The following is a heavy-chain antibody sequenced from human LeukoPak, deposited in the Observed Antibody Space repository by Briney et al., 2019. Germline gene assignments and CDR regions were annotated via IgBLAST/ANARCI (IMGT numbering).Heavy chain of an antibody. V-gene: IGHV3-7*01. CDR3: ARDKRVRYCSSTSCYYSDY. CDR1: GFTFSSYW. D-gene: IGHD2-2*01. J-gene: IGHJ4*02. CDR2: IKQDGSEK. Sequence: PGGSLRLSCAASGFTFSSYWMSWVRQAPGKGLEWVANIKQDGSEKYYVDFVKGRFTISRDNAKNSLYLQMNSLRAEDTAVYYCARDKRVRYCSSTSCYYSDYWGQGTLVTVSS.